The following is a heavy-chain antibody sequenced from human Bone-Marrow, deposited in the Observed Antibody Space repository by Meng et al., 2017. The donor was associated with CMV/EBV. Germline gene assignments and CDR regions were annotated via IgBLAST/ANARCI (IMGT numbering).Heavy chain of an antibody. Sequence: SETLSLTCAVYGGSFSGYYWSWIRQPPGKGLEWIGEINHSGSTNYNPSLKSRVTISVDTSKNQFSLKLSSVTAADTAVYYCARAPYSSSWGVWGQGPTVTCSS. CDR2: INHSGST. CDR1: GGSFSGYY. J-gene: IGHJ6*01. D-gene: IGHD6-13*01. V-gene: IGHV4-34*01. CDR3: ARAPYSSSWGV.